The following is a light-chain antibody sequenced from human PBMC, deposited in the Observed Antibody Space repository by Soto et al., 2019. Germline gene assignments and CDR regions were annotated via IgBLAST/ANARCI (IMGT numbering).Light chain of an antibody. CDR2: EVS. Sequence: QSVLTQPPSASGSPGQSVTISCTGTSSDVGGYNYVSWYQQHPGKAPKLMIYEVSKRPSGVPDRFSGSKSANTASLTVSGLHDADEADYYCSSYAGSNVVFGGGTKLTVL. V-gene: IGLV2-8*01. CDR1: SSDVGGYNY. CDR3: SSYAGSNVV. J-gene: IGLJ2*01.